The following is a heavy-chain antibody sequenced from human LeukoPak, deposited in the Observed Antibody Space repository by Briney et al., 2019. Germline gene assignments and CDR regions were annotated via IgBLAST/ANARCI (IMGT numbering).Heavy chain of an antibody. CDR2: IYYSGST. Sequence: SETLSLTCTVSDGSISSYYWSWIRQPPGKGPEWIGYIYYSGSTNYNPSLKSRVTISVDTSQNQFSLKLSSVTAADTAVYYCAREGAARNFDYWGQGILVTVSS. CDR1: DGSISSYY. D-gene: IGHD6-6*01. CDR3: AREGAARNFDY. V-gene: IGHV4-59*12. J-gene: IGHJ4*02.